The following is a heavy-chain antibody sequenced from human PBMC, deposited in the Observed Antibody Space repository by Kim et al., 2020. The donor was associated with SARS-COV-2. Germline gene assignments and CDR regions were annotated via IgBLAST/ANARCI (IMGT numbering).Heavy chain of an antibody. D-gene: IGHD2-2*02. CDR1: GYTFTGYY. J-gene: IGHJ3*02. CDR2: INPNSGGT. CDR3: AREGSIVVVPAAIGGVAAFDI. V-gene: IGHV1-2*02. Sequence: ASVKVSCKASGYTFTGYYMHWVRQAPGQGLEWMGWINPNSGGTNYAQKFQGRVTMTRDTSISTAYMELSRLRSDDTAVYYCAREGSIVVVPAAIGGVAAFDIWGQGTMVTVSS.